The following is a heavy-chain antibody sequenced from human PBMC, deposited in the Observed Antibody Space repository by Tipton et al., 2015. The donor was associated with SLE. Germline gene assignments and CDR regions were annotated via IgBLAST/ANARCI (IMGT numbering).Heavy chain of an antibody. Sequence: TLSLTCTVSGGSVSSSSNYWAWIRLPPGKGLEWIGSIYYPGPTTYYNSFLKSRVTMSVDTSQNQFSLNLGSVTAADTAVYYCARRADAFDIWGQGTMVTVSS. V-gene: IGHV4-39*07. CDR3: ARRADAFDI. J-gene: IGHJ3*02. CDR1: GGSVSSSSNY. CDR2: IYYPGPTT.